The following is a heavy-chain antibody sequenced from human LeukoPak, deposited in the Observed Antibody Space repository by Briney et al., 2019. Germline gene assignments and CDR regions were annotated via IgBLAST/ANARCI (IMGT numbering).Heavy chain of an antibody. CDR3: AKTQGYYDA. Sequence: GGSLRLSCVASGFTFSNYAMSWVRQAPGKGLELVSGIWGTDDKTVYGDAVKGRFTISRDNSKNTLYLQMNSLRVDDTAVYYCAKTQGYYDAWGQGALVTVSS. J-gene: IGHJ5*02. V-gene: IGHV3-23*01. CDR1: GFTFSNYA. CDR2: IWGTDDKT. D-gene: IGHD2-15*01.